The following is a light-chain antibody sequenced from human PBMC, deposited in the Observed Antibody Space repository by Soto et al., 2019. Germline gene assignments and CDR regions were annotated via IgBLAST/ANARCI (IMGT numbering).Light chain of an antibody. CDR3: QHRSTCPIN. V-gene: IGKV3-11*01. Sequence: EIVLTQSPATLSLSPGERATLSCRASQSVSSYLAWYQQTPGQAPRLLIYDASNRATGIPARFSGSGSGTDVTLTISSLETEDFAVYYWQHRSTCPINFGQGTRLEIK. J-gene: IGKJ5*01. CDR2: DAS. CDR1: QSVSSY.